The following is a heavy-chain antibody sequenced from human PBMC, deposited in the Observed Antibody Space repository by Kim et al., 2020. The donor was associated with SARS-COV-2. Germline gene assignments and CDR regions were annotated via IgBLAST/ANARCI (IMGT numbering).Heavy chain of an antibody. CDR3: AKDNRPHDFWSGYFTGGADYYYYMDV. CDR2: ISWNSGSI. J-gene: IGHJ6*03. V-gene: IGHV3-9*01. Sequence: GGSLRLSCAASGFTFDDYAMHWVRQAPGKGLEWVSGISWNSGSIGYADSVKGRFTISRDNAKNSLYLQMNSLRAEDTALYYCAKDNRPHDFWSGYFTGGADYYYYMDVWGKGTTVTVSS. CDR1: GFTFDDYA. D-gene: IGHD3-3*01.